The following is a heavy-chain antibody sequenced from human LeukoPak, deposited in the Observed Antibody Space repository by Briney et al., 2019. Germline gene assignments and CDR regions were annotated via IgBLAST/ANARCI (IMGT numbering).Heavy chain of an antibody. V-gene: IGHV4-38-2*01. D-gene: IGHD5-12*01. CDR2: IFYSGRA. CDR1: SYSISSGYY. CDR3: ARDRGGRTGYASGDFDF. Sequence: PSETLSLTCAVSSYSISSGYYWDWIRQPPGKGLEWIGTIFYSGRAYYNPSLKSRVTMSVDTSKNHFSLKLTSVTAADPAVYFWARDRGGRTGYASGDFDFWGQGTLVTVSS. J-gene: IGHJ4*02.